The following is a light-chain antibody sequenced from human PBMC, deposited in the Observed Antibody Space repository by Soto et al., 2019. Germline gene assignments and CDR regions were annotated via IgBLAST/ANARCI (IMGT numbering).Light chain of an antibody. CDR2: RNN. V-gene: IGLV1-47*01. CDR1: SSNIGRNY. J-gene: IGLJ1*01. Sequence: QSVLTQPPSASGTPGQRVTISCSGSSSNIGRNYVYWYQQLPGTAPKLLIYRNNRRPSGVPDRFSGSKSDTSASLAISGLRSEDEADYYCAAWDDSLSGQVFGTGTKVTVL. CDR3: AAWDDSLSGQV.